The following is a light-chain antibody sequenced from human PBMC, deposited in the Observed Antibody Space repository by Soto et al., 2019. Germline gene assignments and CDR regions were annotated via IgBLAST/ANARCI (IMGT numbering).Light chain of an antibody. CDR1: QSISSY. CDR2: AAS. V-gene: IGKV1-39*01. Sequence: DIQMTQSPSSLSASVGDSVTITCRASQSISSYLNWYQQKPGKAPKLLIYAASSLQSGVPSRFSGGGSGTDFTLTISSLQPEDFATYYCQQSYSSPRTFGQGTKVDIK. J-gene: IGKJ1*01. CDR3: QQSYSSPRT.